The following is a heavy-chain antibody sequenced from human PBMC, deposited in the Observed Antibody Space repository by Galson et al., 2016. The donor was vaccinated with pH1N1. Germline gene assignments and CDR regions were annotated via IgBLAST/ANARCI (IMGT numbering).Heavy chain of an antibody. CDR3: AREDLVVGEGWDFGLDA. V-gene: IGHV4-4*02. D-gene: IGHD2-15*01. Sequence: ETLSLPCVVSGDSISNTNWWSWVRQPPGKGLEWIGEIYHAGSTHYNPSLSSRVTISVDTSKNQFSRRLSSVTAADTAVYYGAREDLVVGEGWDFGLDAWGQGNAVTVSS. CDR1: GDSISNTNW. J-gene: IGHJ6*02. CDR2: IYHAGST.